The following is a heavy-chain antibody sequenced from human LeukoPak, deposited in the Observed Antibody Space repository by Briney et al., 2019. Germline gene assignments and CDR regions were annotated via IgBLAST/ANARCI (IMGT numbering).Heavy chain of an antibody. D-gene: IGHD6-13*01. CDR2: IWYDGSNK. Sequence: GGSLRLSCAASGFTFSSYGMHWVRQAPGKGLEWVAVIWYDGSNKYYADSVKGRFTISRDNSKNTLYLQMNSLRAEDTAVYYCAKGVGTAAVYYYYVDVWGKGTTVTVSS. V-gene: IGHV3-33*06. CDR1: GFTFSSYG. CDR3: AKGVGTAAVYYYYVDV. J-gene: IGHJ6*03.